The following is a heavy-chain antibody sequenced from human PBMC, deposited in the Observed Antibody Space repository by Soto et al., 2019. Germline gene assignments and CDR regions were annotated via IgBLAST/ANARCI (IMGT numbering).Heavy chain of an antibody. CDR1: GVSISTSSKY. J-gene: IGHJ4*02. CDR3: ARDRYLQFYDS. D-gene: IGHD3-16*01. V-gene: IGHV4-31*03. Sequence: SETLSLTCTVSGVSISTSSKYWTWIRQHQGRGLESIGSIYHSGSTYYNPSFECRVIISLDKSNNQSSLRLNSVTAADPAMYYCARDRYLQFYDSWGPGTMVTVSS. CDR2: IYHSGST.